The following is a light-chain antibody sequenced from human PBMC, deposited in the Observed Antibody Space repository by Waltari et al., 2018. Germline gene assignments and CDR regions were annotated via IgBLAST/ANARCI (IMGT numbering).Light chain of an antibody. Sequence: DIVMTQSPLSLPVIPGEPASISCRSSQSLLHSNGYNYLDWYLQKPGQSPQLRIYLGSDRASGVPDRFSGSGSGTDFTLKISRVEADDVGVYYCMQPLQTPWTFGQGTKVEIK. CDR3: MQPLQTPWT. CDR1: QSLLHSNGYNY. V-gene: IGKV2-28*01. J-gene: IGKJ1*01. CDR2: LGS.